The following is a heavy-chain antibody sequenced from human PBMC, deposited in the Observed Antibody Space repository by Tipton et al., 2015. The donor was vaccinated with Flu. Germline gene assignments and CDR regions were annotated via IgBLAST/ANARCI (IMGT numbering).Heavy chain of an antibody. V-gene: IGHV4-38-2*01. Sequence: TLSLTCAVSGFSISDADYWGWIRRPPGKGLEWIGRVFHIGFTDYNTSLKSRVTISVDKSKNQFSLKLDSVTAADTAIYYCARHGNTVTTTHVHSFDIWGQGTLVTVS. CDR1: GFSISDADY. J-gene: IGHJ3*02. D-gene: IGHD4-11*01. CDR2: VFHIGFT. CDR3: ARHGNTVTTTHVHSFDI.